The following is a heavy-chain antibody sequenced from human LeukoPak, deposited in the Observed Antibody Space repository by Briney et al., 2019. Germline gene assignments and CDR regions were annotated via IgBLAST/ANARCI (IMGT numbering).Heavy chain of an antibody. CDR1: GGAVARDH. V-gene: IGHV4-4*07. J-gene: IGHJ5*02. D-gene: IGHD3-10*01. CDR3: AKQRPGTGENWCDL. Sequence: PSETLSLTCAVSGGAVARDHWSWVRQPAGKRLEWMGRTFPSGTIKYNPSLQSRLTLSVDTSTNHFSLQLTSVPAADTPVYYSAKQRPGTGENWCDLWGQGTLVTVSS. CDR2: TFPSGTI.